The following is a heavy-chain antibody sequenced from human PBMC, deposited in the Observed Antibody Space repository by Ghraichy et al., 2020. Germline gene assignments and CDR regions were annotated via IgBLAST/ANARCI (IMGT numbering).Heavy chain of an antibody. CDR3: ARAPPPPYYDILTGDYSYYYYYGMDV. V-gene: IGHV4-59*01. CDR2: IYYSGST. Sequence: SETLSLTCTVSGGSISSYYWSWIRQPPGKGLEWIGYIYYSGSTNYNPSLKSRVTISVDTSKNQFSLKLSSVTAADTAVYYCARAPPPPYYDILTGDYSYYYYYGMDVWGQGTTVTVSS. D-gene: IGHD3-9*01. CDR1: GGSISSYY. J-gene: IGHJ6*02.